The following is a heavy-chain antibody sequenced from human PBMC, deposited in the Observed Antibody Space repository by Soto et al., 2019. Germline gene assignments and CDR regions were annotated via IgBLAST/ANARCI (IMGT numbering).Heavy chain of an antibody. V-gene: IGHV4-61*01. CDR2: IYYSGST. CDR1: GRSVSSGSYY. CDR3: AREDYYDSSGYRRDY. D-gene: IGHD3-22*01. J-gene: IGHJ4*02. Sequence: PPETLSPTCTVSGRSVSSGSYYWSWIRQPPGKGLEWIGYIYYSGSTNYNPSLKSRVTISVDTSKNQFSLKLSSVTAADTAVYYCAREDYYDSSGYRRDYWGQGTLVTVSS.